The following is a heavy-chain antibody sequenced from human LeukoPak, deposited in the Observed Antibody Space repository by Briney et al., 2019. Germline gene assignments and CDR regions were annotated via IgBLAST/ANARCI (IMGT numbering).Heavy chain of an antibody. V-gene: IGHV3-23*01. CDR3: AKGSSGWDFDY. CDR2: ISDTGGST. J-gene: IGHJ4*02. D-gene: IGHD6-19*01. Sequence: GGSPRLSCAASGFTFSSYVMNWVRQAPGKGLEWVSAISDTGGSTYYADSVRGRFTISRDNSKNTLHLQMNSLRAEDTAVYYCAKGSSGWDFDYWGQGTLVTVSS. CDR1: GFTFSSYV.